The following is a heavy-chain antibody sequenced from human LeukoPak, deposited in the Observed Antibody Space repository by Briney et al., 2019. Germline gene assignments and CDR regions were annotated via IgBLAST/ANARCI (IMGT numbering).Heavy chain of an antibody. J-gene: IGHJ4*02. D-gene: IGHD7-27*01. CDR1: GFSFTSYW. Sequence: GGSLRLSCAASGFSFTSYWMSWVRQAPGKGLEWVAQIKQDGSEKNYVGSVKGRFTISRDNTKNSLYLQMNSLTAEDTAVYYCVRDRITGATHFDCWGQGTLVTVSS. CDR2: IKQDGSEK. V-gene: IGHV3-7*01. CDR3: VRDRITGATHFDC.